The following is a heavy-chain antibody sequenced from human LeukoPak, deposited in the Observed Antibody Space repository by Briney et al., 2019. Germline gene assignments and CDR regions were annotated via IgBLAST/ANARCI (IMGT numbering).Heavy chain of an antibody. Sequence: SETLSLTCSVYGFSISSYYWGWIRQAAGKGLEWIGRIYTSGSTNYNPSLKSRVTMSVDTSKNPFPLKLSSATAPDTAVYYCARDPLIAAAGSYYFDYWGQGTLLTVSS. J-gene: IGHJ4*02. D-gene: IGHD6-13*01. CDR3: ARDPLIAAAGSYYFDY. CDR2: IYTSGST. V-gene: IGHV4-59*10. CDR1: GFSISSYY.